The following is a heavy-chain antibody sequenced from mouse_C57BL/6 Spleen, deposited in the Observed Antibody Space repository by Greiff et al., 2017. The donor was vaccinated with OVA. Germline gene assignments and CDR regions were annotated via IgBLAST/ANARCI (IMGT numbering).Heavy chain of an antibody. Sequence: LQQSGAELVRPGASVTLSCKASGYTFTDYEMHWVKQTPVHGLEWIGAIDPETGGTAYNQKFKGKAILTADKSSSTAYMELRSLTSEDSAVYYCTRRRLQYAMDYWGQGTSVTVSS. CDR2: IDPETGGT. V-gene: IGHV1-15*01. D-gene: IGHD2-2*01. CDR1: GYTFTDYE. CDR3: TRRRLQYAMDY. J-gene: IGHJ4*01.